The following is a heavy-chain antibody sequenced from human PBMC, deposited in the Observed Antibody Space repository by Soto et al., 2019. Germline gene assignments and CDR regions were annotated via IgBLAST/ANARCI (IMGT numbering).Heavy chain of an antibody. CDR2: IYPGDSGT. CDR3: ATGGYCSSTSCYNFFDY. Sequence: PGESLKISCKSSGYSFTSYWIGWVRQIPGKGLEWMGIIYPGDSGTRYSPSFQGQVTFSADKSIGTAYLQWSSLKASDTAMYYCATGGYCSSTSCYNFFDYWGQGTLVTVSS. D-gene: IGHD2-2*02. J-gene: IGHJ4*02. CDR1: GYSFTSYW. V-gene: IGHV5-51*01.